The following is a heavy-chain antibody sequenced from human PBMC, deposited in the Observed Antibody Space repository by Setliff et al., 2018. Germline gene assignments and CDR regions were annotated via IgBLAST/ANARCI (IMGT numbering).Heavy chain of an antibody. D-gene: IGHD2-21*01. CDR2: IYYSGST. J-gene: IGHJ3*02. CDR3: ARVALVVVIRNAFDI. CDR1: GGSISSGGYY. V-gene: IGHV4-31*03. Sequence: PSETLSLTCTVSGGSISSGGYYCSWIRQHPGKGLEWIGYIYYSGSTYYNPSLKSRVTISVDTSKNQFSLKLSSVTAADTAVYYCARVALVVVIRNAFDIWGQGTMVTVS.